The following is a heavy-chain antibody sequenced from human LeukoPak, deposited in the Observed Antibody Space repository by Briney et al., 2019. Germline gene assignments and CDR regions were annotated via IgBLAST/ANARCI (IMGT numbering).Heavy chain of an antibody. CDR3: ARGIIAARSMGYYYYMDV. J-gene: IGHJ6*03. CDR1: GGPISSNY. CDR2: INTRGST. D-gene: IGHD6-6*01. Sequence: SETLSLTCSVSGGPISSNYWTWIRQPAGKGLEWIGHINTRGSTNYNPSLKSRITMSVDTSENQFSLRLSSVTAADTAVYFCARGIIAARSMGYYYYMDVWGKGTTVTVSS. V-gene: IGHV4-4*07.